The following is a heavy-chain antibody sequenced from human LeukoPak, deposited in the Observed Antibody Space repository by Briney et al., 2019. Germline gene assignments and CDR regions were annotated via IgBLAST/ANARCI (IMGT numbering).Heavy chain of an antibody. J-gene: IGHJ1*01. V-gene: IGHV3-74*03. CDR1: GFTLSSYW. CDR2: INSDGSST. CDR3: ASTNGWTPFQY. D-gene: IGHD6-19*01. Sequence: PGGSLRLSCAASGFTLSSYWMHWVRQAPGKGLVWVSRINSDGSSTTYADSVKGRFTISRDNAKNTLYLQMNRLSAEDSAVYYCASTNGWTPFQYWGQGTLVTVSS.